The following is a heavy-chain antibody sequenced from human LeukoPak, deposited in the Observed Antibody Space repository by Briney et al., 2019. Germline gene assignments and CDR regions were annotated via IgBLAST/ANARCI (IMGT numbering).Heavy chain of an antibody. D-gene: IGHD6-19*01. Sequence: GSSVKVSCKASGGTFSSYAISWVRQAPGQGLEWMGRIIPIFGTANYAQKFQGRVTITTDESTSTAYMELSSLRSEDMAVCYCAIAVAAPHWFDPWGQGTLVTVSS. CDR3: AIAVAAPHWFDP. CDR1: GGTFSSYA. CDR2: IIPIFGTA. J-gene: IGHJ5*02. V-gene: IGHV1-69*05.